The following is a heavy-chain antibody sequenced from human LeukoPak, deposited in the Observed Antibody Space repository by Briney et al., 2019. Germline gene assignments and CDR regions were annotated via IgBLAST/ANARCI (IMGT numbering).Heavy chain of an antibody. V-gene: IGHV1-69*05. Sequence: SVKVSCKASGYTFTGYYMHWVRQAPGQGLEWMGRIIPIFGTANYAQKFQGRVTITTDESTSTAYMELSSLRSEDTAVYYCASDIGGTTPLFDYWGQGTLVTVSS. CDR1: GYTFTGYY. D-gene: IGHD1-26*01. J-gene: IGHJ4*02. CDR2: IIPIFGTA. CDR3: ASDIGGTTPLFDY.